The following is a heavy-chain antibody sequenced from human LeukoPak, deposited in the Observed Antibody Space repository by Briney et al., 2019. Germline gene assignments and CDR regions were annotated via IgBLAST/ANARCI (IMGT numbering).Heavy chain of an antibody. V-gene: IGHV4-39*07. D-gene: IGHD6-19*01. CDR1: GGSIRSSYYY. Sequence: SETLSLTCTVSGGSIRSSYYYWGWIRQPPGKGLEWIGSIYDSGSTYYNPSLKSRVTISVDTSKNQFSLKLSSVTAADTAVYYCARGRWLVFDYWGQGTLVTVSS. CDR2: IYDSGST. CDR3: ARGRWLVFDY. J-gene: IGHJ4*02.